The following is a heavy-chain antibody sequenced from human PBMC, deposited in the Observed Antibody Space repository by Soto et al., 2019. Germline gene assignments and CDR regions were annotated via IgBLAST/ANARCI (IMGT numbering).Heavy chain of an antibody. V-gene: IGHV3-13*01. J-gene: IGHJ4*02. Sequence: EVQLVESGGGLVQPGGSLRLSCAASGFTFSSYAMHWVRQATGKGLARVSAIGTPGDTYYPGSVKGRFTISRENAKTSVYLQMNGLRAGDTAVYYCARGIAVDGSGDYFEYWVQGTMVVVS. CDR2: IGTPGDT. D-gene: IGHD1-26*01. CDR1: GFTFSSYA. CDR3: ARGIAVDGSGDYFEY.